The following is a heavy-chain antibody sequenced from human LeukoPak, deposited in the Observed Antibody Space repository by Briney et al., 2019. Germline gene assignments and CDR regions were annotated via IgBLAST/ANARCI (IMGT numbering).Heavy chain of an antibody. CDR3: ARGTYYYDCSGFDY. V-gene: IGHV3-48*01. D-gene: IGHD3-22*01. Sequence: GGSLRLSCAASGFTFSSYSMTWVRQAPGKGLEWVSYISSSSSTIYYADSVKGRFTISRDNAKNSLYLQMNSLRAEDTAVYYCARGTYYYDCSGFDYWGQGTLVTVSS. CDR2: ISSSSSTI. J-gene: IGHJ4*02. CDR1: GFTFSSYS.